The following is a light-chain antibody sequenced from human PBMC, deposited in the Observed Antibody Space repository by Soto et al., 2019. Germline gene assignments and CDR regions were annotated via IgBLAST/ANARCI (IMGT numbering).Light chain of an antibody. CDR2: EAT. J-gene: IGLJ3*02. Sequence: QSVRTQPASVSGSPGQSITISCTGTSSDGGPYNYVSWYQHHPGKAPKLLIYEATKRPSGLSNRFSGSKSVNTASLTISGLRAEDEADYYCSSYTPSSTLVFGGGTK. CDR3: SSYTPSSTLV. CDR1: SSDGGPYNY. V-gene: IGLV2-14*01.